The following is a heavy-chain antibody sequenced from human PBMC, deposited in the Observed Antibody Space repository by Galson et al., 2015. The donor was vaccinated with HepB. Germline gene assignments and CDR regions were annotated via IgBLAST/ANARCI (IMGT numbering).Heavy chain of an antibody. CDR1: GFIFSSYA. CDR3: AKTQGYFDY. Sequence: SLRLSCAASGFIFSSYATTWVRQAPGKGLEWVSLITGSGGTTYYADSVKGRFTISRDNSKNTLYLQMNSVRAEDTAVYYCAKTQGYFDYWGQGTLVTVSS. J-gene: IGHJ4*02. CDR2: ITGSGGTT. V-gene: IGHV3-23*01.